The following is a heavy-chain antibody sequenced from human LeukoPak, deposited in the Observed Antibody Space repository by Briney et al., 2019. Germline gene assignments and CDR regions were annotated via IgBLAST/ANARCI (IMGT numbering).Heavy chain of an antibody. CDR1: GGSISSSNW. CDR2: IYHSGST. CDR3: ARDPTMVRGPSMDV. V-gene: IGHV4-4*02. D-gene: IGHD3-10*01. J-gene: IGHJ6*04. Sequence: SETLSLTCAVSGGSISSSNWWSWVRQPPGKGLEWIGEIYHSGSTNYNPSLKSRVTISADKSKNQFSLKLSSVTAADTAVYYCARDPTMVRGPSMDVWGKGTTVTVSS.